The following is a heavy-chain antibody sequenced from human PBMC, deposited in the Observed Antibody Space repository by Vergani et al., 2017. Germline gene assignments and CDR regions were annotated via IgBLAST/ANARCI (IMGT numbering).Heavy chain of an antibody. Sequence: EVQLVESGGGLVKPGRSLRLSCTASGFTFGDYGMSWFRQAPGKGLEGVGFIRSKAYGGTREYAASVKGRFTISRDDSKSIAYLQMNSLKTEDTAVYYCSRGPPEAYCGGDCFYYFDYWGQGTLVTVSS. CDR3: SRGPPEAYCGGDCFYYFDY. J-gene: IGHJ4*02. D-gene: IGHD2-21*02. CDR1: GFTFGDYG. V-gene: IGHV3-49*05. CDR2: IRSKAYGGTR.